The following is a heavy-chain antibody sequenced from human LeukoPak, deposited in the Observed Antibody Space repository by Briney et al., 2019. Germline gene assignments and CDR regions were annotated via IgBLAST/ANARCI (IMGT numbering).Heavy chain of an antibody. Sequence: GGSLRLSCAASGFTFSSYEMNWVRQAPGKGLEWVSYISSSGSTLYYADSVKGRFTISRGNAKNSLYLQMNSLRAEDTSVYYCARGNWAEDGYFDYWGQGTLVTVSS. D-gene: IGHD7-27*01. J-gene: IGHJ4*02. V-gene: IGHV3-48*03. CDR1: GFTFSSYE. CDR2: ISSSGSTL. CDR3: ARGNWAEDGYFDY.